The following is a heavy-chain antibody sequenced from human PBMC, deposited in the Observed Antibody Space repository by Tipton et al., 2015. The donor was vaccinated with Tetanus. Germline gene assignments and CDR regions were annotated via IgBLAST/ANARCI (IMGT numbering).Heavy chain of an antibody. CDR3: ARVYYGSGSYYFDY. V-gene: IGHV4-39*07. CDR1: GGSISSSSYY. D-gene: IGHD3-10*01. Sequence: TLSLTCTVSGGSISSSSYYWGWIRQPPGKGLEWIGSIYYSGSTYYNPSLKSRVTISVDTSKNQFSLKLSSVTAADTAVYYCARVYYGSGSYYFDYWGQGTLVTVSS. CDR2: IYYSGST. J-gene: IGHJ4*02.